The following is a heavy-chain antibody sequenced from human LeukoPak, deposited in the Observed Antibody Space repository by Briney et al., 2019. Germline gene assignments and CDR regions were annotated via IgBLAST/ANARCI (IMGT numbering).Heavy chain of an antibody. J-gene: IGHJ3*02. CDR1: GGSISSGSYY. Sequence: SETLSLTCTVSGGSISSGSYYWGWIRQPPGKGLEWIGSIYYSGSTYYNPSLKSRVTISVDTSKNQFSLKLSSVTAADTAVYYCARGDSSSWYRADDAFDIWGQGTMVTVSS. CDR2: IYYSGST. D-gene: IGHD6-13*01. V-gene: IGHV4-39*07. CDR3: ARGDSSSWYRADDAFDI.